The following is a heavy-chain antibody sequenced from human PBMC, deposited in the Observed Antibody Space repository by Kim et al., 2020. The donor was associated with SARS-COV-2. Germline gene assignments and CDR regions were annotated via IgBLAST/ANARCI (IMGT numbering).Heavy chain of an antibody. Sequence: GGSLRLSCAASGFTFSSYGMHWVRQAPGKGLEWVAVIWYDGSNKYYADSVKGRFTISRDNSKNTLYLQMNSLRAEDTAVYYCAREEWELLLSPELGFDYWGQGTLVTVSS. CDR2: IWYDGSNK. CDR1: GFTFSSYG. V-gene: IGHV3-33*08. J-gene: IGHJ4*02. D-gene: IGHD1-26*01. CDR3: AREEWELLLSPELGFDY.